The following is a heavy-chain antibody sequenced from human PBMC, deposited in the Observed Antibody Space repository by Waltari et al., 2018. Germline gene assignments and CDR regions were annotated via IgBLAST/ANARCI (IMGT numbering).Heavy chain of an antibody. Sequence: QVQLQELGPGLVKPSETLSLTCTVSGGSISSYYWSWIRQPPGKGLEWIGYIYYSGSTNYNPSLKSRVTISVDTSKNQFSLKLSSVTAADTAVYYCARMYSDNAFDIWGQGTMVTVSS. V-gene: IGHV4-59*01. J-gene: IGHJ3*02. D-gene: IGHD2-15*01. CDR3: ARMYSDNAFDI. CDR1: GGSISSYY. CDR2: IYYSGST.